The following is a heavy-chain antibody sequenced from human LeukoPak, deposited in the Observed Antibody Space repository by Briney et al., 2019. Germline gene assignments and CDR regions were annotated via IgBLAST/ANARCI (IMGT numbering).Heavy chain of an antibody. V-gene: IGHV3-21*01. CDR3: ARSRDVYNLISAFDI. Sequence: GGSLRLSCAASGFTFSRYSMNWVRQAPGKGLEWVSSISTSSIYIYYADSVKGRFTISRDNAKNSLFLQMNSLRAEDTSVYYCARSRDVYNLISAFDIWGQGTMVTVSS. CDR1: GFTFSRYS. D-gene: IGHD5-24*01. CDR2: ISTSSIYI. J-gene: IGHJ3*02.